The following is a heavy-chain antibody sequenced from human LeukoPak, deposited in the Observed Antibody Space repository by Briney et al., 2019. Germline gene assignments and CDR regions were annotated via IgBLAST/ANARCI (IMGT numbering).Heavy chain of an antibody. J-gene: IGHJ3*02. V-gene: IGHV3-38-3*01. CDR2: ISGGST. Sequence: GGSLRLSCAASGFTVSSNEMSWVRQAPGKGLEWVSSISGGSTYYADSRKGRFTISRDNSKNTLHLQMNSLRSEDTAVYYCARAPAMQPDAFDIWGQGTMVTVSS. CDR3: ARAPAMQPDAFDI. D-gene: IGHD6-13*01. CDR1: GFTVSSNE.